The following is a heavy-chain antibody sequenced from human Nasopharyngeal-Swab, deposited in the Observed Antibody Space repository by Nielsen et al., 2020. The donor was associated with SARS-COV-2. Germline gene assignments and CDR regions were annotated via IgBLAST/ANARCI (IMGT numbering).Heavy chain of an antibody. D-gene: IGHD6-19*01. CDR2: IYYSGST. Sequence: SETLSLTCTVSGGSISSGGYYWSWIRQHPGKGLEWIGYIYYSGSTYYNPSLKSRVTISVDTSKNQFSLQLSSVTAADTAVYYCARGGSGFLHYVFDYWGQGTLVTVSS. J-gene: IGHJ4*02. CDR3: ARGGSGFLHYVFDY. CDR1: GGSISSGGYY. V-gene: IGHV4-31*03.